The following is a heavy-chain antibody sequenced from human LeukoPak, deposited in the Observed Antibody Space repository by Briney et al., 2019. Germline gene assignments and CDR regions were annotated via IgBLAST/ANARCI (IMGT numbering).Heavy chain of an antibody. Sequence: ASVKVSCKASGYTFTSYGISWVRQAPGQGLEWMGWISAYNGNTNYAQKLQGRVTMTTDTSTSTAYMELRSLRSDDTAVYYCARGGHCSSTSCHTPQFTTEGLFDYWGQGTLVTVSS. CDR1: GYTFTSYG. D-gene: IGHD2-2*02. V-gene: IGHV1-18*01. CDR3: ARGGHCSSTSCHTPQFTTEGLFDY. J-gene: IGHJ4*02. CDR2: ISAYNGNT.